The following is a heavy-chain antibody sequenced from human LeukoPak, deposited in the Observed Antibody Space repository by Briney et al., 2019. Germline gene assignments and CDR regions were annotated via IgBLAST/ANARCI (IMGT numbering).Heavy chain of an antibody. Sequence: GGSLRLSCAASGFTFSSYSMNWVRQAPGKGLEWVSSISSSSSYIYYADSVKGRFTISRDNAKNSLYLQMNSLRAEDTGVYYCAKARLVVTSMDVWGKGTTVTVSS. CDR3: AKARLVVTSMDV. V-gene: IGHV3-21*04. CDR1: GFTFSSYS. CDR2: ISSSSSYI. J-gene: IGHJ6*03. D-gene: IGHD2-21*02.